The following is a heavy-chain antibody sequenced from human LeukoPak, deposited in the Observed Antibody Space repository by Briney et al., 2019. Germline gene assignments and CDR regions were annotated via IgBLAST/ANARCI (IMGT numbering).Heavy chain of an antibody. V-gene: IGHV4-4*07. Sequence: KPSETLSLTCTVSGGSISSYYWTWIRQPAGKGLEWIGRIYTTGSTNYNPSLNSRVTMSVDTSKKQFSLKLSSVTAADTAVYYCGRVRKSDTAIDYWGQGTLVTVSS. J-gene: IGHJ4*02. CDR1: GGSISSYY. CDR2: IYTTGST. D-gene: IGHD3-22*01. CDR3: GRVRKSDTAIDY.